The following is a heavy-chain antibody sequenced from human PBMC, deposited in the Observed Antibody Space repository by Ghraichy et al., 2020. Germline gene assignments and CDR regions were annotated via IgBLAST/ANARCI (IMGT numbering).Heavy chain of an antibody. J-gene: IGHJ6*02. V-gene: IGHV3-21*01. CDR3: SRGGGAGTPVLYHMDV. CDR1: GLMFSPNT. D-gene: IGHD6-19*01. CDR2: ISSSTRYM. Sequence: GGSLRLSCVASGLMFSPNTMNWVRQAPGKGLEWVSSISSSTRYMYYADSVKGRFTISRDNAQNSLYLQMNSLRAEDTAVYYCSRGGGAGTPVLYHMDVWGLGTTVTVSS.